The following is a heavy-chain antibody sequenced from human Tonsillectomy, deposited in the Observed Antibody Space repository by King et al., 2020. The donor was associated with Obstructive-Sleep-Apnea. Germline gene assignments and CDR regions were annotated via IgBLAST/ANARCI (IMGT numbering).Heavy chain of an antibody. D-gene: IGHD5-24*01. V-gene: IGHV3-23*04. J-gene: IGHJ4*02. CDR2: ISVSGCST. CDR1: GFTFSSYA. Sequence: VQLVESGGGLVQPGGSLRLSCAASGFTFSSYAMSWVRQAPGKGLEWVSTISVSGCSTYYADSVKGRFTISRDNSKNTLYLQVNSLRAEDTAIYHCAKVEVELAKIDKHFDYWGQGTLVTVSS. CDR3: AKVEVELAKIDKHFDY.